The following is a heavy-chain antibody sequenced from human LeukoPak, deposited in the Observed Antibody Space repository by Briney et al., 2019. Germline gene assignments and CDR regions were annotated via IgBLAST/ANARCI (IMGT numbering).Heavy chain of an antibody. CDR1: GLTVRNNY. Sequence: GGSLRLSCAASGLTVRNNYMSWVRQAPGKGLEWVSVVYSDGSTYYEDSVKGRFTISRDNSKNTLYLQMNSLRAEDTAVYYCAKQNEDYYDSSDYYDYWGQGTLVTVSS. D-gene: IGHD3-22*01. CDR3: AKQNEDYYDSSDYYDY. V-gene: IGHV3-53*05. CDR2: VYSDGST. J-gene: IGHJ4*02.